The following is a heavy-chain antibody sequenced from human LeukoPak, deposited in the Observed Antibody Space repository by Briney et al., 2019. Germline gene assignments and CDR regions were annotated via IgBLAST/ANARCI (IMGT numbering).Heavy chain of an antibody. CDR3: ARNRGSNFDWSDY. CDR1: GGSISTSDSF. Sequence: PSETLSLTCTVPGGSISTSDSFWDWMRQPPGKGPEWIGSIYYSGSTFYNPSLKSRVALSVDTSKNQFSLRLNSVTAADTAVYYCARNRGSNFDWSDYWGQGILVTVPS. D-gene: IGHD3-9*01. V-gene: IGHV4-39*01. CDR2: IYYSGST. J-gene: IGHJ4*02.